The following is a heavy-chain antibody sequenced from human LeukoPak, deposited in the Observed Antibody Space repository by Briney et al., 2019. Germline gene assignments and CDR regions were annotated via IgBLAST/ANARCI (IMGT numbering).Heavy chain of an antibody. V-gene: IGHV3-23*01. CDR1: GFSFNNYA. Sequence: GGSLRLSCTASGFSFNNYAMTWVRQAPGKGLEWVSIIIASSGGSFYADSVKGRFTISRDNSKSTLYLQMNSLSVEDTAVYYCAKGGYDYVEVAYFDFWGQGALVTVSS. D-gene: IGHD5-12*01. CDR2: IIASSGGS. CDR3: AKGGYDYVEVAYFDF. J-gene: IGHJ4*02.